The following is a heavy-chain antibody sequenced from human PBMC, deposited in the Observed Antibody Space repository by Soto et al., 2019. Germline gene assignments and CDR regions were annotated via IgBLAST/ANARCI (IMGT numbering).Heavy chain of an antibody. CDR1: GFTFSSYA. CDR3: ANPGLGYCSSTSCYQYY. V-gene: IGHV3-23*01. D-gene: IGHD2-2*01. J-gene: IGHJ4*02. CDR2: ISGSGGST. Sequence: SLRLSCAASGFTFSSYAMSWVRQAPGKGLEWVSAISGSGGSTYYADSVKGRFTISRDNSKNTLYLQMNSLRAEDTAVYYCANPGLGYCSSTSCYQYYWGQGTLVTVSS.